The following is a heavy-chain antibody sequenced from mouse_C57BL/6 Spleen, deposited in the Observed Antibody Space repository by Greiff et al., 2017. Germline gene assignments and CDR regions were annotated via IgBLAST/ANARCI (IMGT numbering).Heavy chain of an antibody. J-gene: IGHJ4*01. V-gene: IGHV1-15*01. CDR2: IDPETGGT. CDR1: GYTFTDYE. Sequence: QVQLQQSGAELVRPGASVTLSCKASGYTFTDYEMHWVKQTPVHGLEWIGAIDPETGGTAYNQKFKGKAILTADKSSSTAYMELRSLTSEDSAVYYCTGARAFYAMDYWGQGTSVTVSS. D-gene: IGHD3-1*01. CDR3: TGARAFYAMDY.